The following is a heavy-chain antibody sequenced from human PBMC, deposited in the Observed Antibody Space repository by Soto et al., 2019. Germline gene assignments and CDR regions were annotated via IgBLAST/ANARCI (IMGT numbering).Heavy chain of an antibody. CDR1: GGTFSSYA. CDR3: ALYCSSTSCYVNHYYYGMDV. CDR2: IIPIFGTA. Sequence: GASVKVSCKASGGTFSSYAISWVRQAPGQGLEWMGGIIPIFGTANYAQKFQGRVTITADESTSTAYMEPSSLRSEDTAVYYCALYCSSTSCYVNHYYYGMDVWGQGTTVTV. V-gene: IGHV1-69*13. D-gene: IGHD2-2*01. J-gene: IGHJ6*02.